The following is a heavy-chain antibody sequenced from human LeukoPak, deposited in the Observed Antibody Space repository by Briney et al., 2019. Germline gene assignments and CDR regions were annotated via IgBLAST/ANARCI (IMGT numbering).Heavy chain of an antibody. CDR2: IAYDGRRK. J-gene: IGHJ5*02. CDR1: GFTFSGYG. V-gene: IGHV3-30*03. CDR3: TRYDSSRFDP. D-gene: IGHD3-3*01. Sequence: GRSLRLSCAASGFTFSGYGMHWVRQAPGKGLEWVTGIAYDGRRKPHADSVRGRFTISRDNSRNTMDLQMNSLRVEDTAIYHCTRYDSSRFDPWGQGTLVIASS.